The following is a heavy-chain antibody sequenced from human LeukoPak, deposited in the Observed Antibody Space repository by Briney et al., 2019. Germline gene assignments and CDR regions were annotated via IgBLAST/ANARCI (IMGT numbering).Heavy chain of an antibody. J-gene: IGHJ4*02. CDR2: INHSGST. V-gene: IGHV4-34*01. CDR3: ARGLRGYTDY. CDR1: GVSFSGYY. Sequence: SETLSLTCAVYGVSFSGYYWSWIRQPPGKGLELIGEINHSGSTNYNPSLKSRVTISVDTSKNQFSLKLSSVTAADTAVYYCARGLRGYTDYWGQGTLVTVSS. D-gene: IGHD3-16*02.